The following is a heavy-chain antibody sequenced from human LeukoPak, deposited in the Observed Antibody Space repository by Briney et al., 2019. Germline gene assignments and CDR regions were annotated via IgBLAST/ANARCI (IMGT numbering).Heavy chain of an antibody. J-gene: IGHJ4*02. Sequence: SGGSLRLSCAASGFPFNTQDMRWVRQAPGKGLEWVSSIHADGVGTFYADSVRGRFTISRDNSKNTLDLQMNSLRVGDTAVYYCGKGRVSEWGQGTLVTVSS. CDR3: GKGRVSE. CDR1: GFPFNTQD. V-gene: IGHV3-23*01. D-gene: IGHD6-19*01. CDR2: IHADGVGT.